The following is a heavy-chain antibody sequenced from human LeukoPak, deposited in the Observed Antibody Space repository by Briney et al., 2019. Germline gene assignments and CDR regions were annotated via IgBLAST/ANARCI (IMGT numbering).Heavy chain of an antibody. J-gene: IGHJ3*02. Sequence: ASVKVSCKASRYTFTSYGISWVRQAPGQGLEWMGWISAYNGNTNYAQKFQGRVTMTTDTSTSTAYMELRSLRSDDTAVYYCAREGMATITRDAFDIWGQGTMVTVS. CDR3: AREGMATITRDAFDI. CDR2: ISAYNGNT. V-gene: IGHV1-18*01. CDR1: RYTFTSYG. D-gene: IGHD5-24*01.